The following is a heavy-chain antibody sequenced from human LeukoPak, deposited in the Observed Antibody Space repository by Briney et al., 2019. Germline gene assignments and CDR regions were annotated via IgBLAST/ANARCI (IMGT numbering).Heavy chain of an antibody. J-gene: IGHJ4*02. CDR3: ARTAGGYSHYYFDY. D-gene: IGHD2-15*01. V-gene: IGHV4-59*01. CDR2: ISYSGST. Sequence: SETLPLTCTVSGGSISGYYWSWIRQPPGKGLEWIGYISYSGSTNYNPSLKSRVTMSVDTSKNQFSLRLRSVTAADTAIYFCARTAGGYSHYYFDYWGQGTLVTVSS. CDR1: GGSISGYY.